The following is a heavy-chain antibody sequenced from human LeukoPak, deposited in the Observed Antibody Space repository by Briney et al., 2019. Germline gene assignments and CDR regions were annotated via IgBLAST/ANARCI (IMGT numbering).Heavy chain of an antibody. CDR1: GFTFTSSA. J-gene: IGHJ4*02. D-gene: IGHD5-18*01. Sequence: GASVKVSCKASGFTFTSSAVQWVRQARGQRLEWIGWIVVGSGNTNYAQKFQERVTITRDMSTSTVYMELSSLRSEDTAVYYCARKRGYSYGYFDSWGQGTLVTVSS. V-gene: IGHV1-58*01. CDR2: IVVGSGNT. CDR3: ARKRGYSYGYFDS.